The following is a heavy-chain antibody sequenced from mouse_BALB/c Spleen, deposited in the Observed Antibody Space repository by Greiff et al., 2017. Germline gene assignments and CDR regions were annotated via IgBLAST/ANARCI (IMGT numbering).Heavy chain of an antibody. V-gene: IGHV1-82*01. Sequence: QVQLKESGPELVKPGASVKISCKASGYAFSSSWMNWVKQRPGQGLEWIGRIYPGDGDTNYNGKFKGKATLTADKSSSTAYMQLSSLTSVDSAVYVCAREGCYGSYWYFDVWGAGTTVTVAS. CDR1: GYAFSSSW. D-gene: IGHD3-3*01. CDR3: AREGCYGSYWYFDV. J-gene: IGHJ1*01. CDR2: IYPGDGDT.